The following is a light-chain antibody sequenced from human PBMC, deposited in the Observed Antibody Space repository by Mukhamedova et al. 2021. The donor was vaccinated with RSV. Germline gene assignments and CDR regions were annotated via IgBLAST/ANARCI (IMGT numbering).Light chain of an antibody. J-gene: IGKJ1*01. CDR1: QSLSSW. CDR2: KAS. V-gene: IGKV1-5*03. CDR3: QQYNSYSGT. Sequence: GDRVTITCRASQSLSSWLAWYQQQPGKAPKLLIYKASSLESGVPSRFSGSGSGTEFTLTISSLQPDDFATYYCQQYNSYSGTFGQ.